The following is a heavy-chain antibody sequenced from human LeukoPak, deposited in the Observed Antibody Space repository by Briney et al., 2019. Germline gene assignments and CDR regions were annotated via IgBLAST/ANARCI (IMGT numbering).Heavy chain of an antibody. CDR3: ARHRIEGATDSHFDY. CDR2: IYPGDSDT. D-gene: IGHD1-26*01. V-gene: IGHV5-51*01. CDR1: GYSFTNYW. J-gene: IGHJ4*02. Sequence: GESLKISCKGFGYSFTNYWIVWVRQMPGKGLERVGIIYPGDSDTRYSPSFQGQVTISADKSINTAYLQWSGLKASDTAIYYCARHRIEGATDSHFDYWGQGTLVTVSS.